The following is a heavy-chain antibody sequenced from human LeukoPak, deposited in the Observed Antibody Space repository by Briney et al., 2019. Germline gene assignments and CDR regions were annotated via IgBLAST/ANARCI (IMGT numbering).Heavy chain of an antibody. J-gene: IGHJ4*01. Sequence: ASVRVSCKTSGYTLTDYYIHWVRQAPGQGLEWMGWVNPKSGATYYAQNFRGRVIITRDASMSTAYMELSRLKTDDTAMYYCARLTDFWGPGTLVTVSS. V-gene: IGHV1-2*02. CDR1: GYTLTDYY. CDR2: VNPKSGAT. D-gene: IGHD3-9*01. CDR3: ARLTDF.